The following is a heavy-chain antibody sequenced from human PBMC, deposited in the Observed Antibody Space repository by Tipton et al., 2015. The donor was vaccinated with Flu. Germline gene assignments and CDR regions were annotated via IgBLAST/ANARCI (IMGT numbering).Heavy chain of an antibody. J-gene: IGHJ4*02. Sequence: SLRLSCAASGFTFSSYAMHWVRQAPGKGLEWVAVISYDGSNKYYADSVKGRFTISRDNSKNTLYLQMNSLRAEDTAVYYCAGSIAARRWGDYFDYWGQGTLVTVSS. CDR3: AGSIAARRWGDYFDY. CDR2: ISYDGSNK. V-gene: IGHV3-30*07. D-gene: IGHD6-6*01. CDR1: GFTFSSYA.